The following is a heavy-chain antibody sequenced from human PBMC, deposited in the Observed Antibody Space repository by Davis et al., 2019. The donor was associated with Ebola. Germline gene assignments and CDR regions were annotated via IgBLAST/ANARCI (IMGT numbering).Heavy chain of an antibody. J-gene: IGHJ6*04. CDR2: ISFDGSDT. V-gene: IGHV3-30*18. CDR1: GFTFSSYG. Sequence: PGGSLRLSCAASGFTFSSYGMHWVRQAPGKGLEWVAVISFDGSDTYYADSVKGRFTSSRDNSKNTLYLQMNSLRVEDTAVYYCAKDLAYGSLTDLLYYYDGLDVWGKGTTVTVSS. D-gene: IGHD6-13*01. CDR3: AKDLAYGSLTDLLYYYDGLDV.